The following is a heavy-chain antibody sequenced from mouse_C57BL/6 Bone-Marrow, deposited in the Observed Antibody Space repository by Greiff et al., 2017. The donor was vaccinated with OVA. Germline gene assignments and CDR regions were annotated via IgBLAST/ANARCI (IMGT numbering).Heavy chain of an antibody. J-gene: IGHJ1*03. CDR1: GFTFSDFY. CDR3: ARDNWDWYFDV. V-gene: IGHV7-1*01. CDR2: SRNKANDYTT. D-gene: IGHD4-1*01. Sequence: DVKLVESGGGLVQSGRSLRLSCATSGFTFSDFYMEWVRQAPGKGLEWIAASRNKANDYTTEYSASVKGRLIVSRDTSQSILYLQMNALRAEDTAIYYCARDNWDWYFDVWGTGTTVTVSS.